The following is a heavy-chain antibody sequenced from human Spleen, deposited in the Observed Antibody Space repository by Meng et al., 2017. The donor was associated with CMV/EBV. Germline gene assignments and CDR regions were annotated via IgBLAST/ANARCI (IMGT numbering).Heavy chain of an antibody. D-gene: IGHD2-2*01. Sequence: YFWGWSLTPPGKGLGCIRELNHSVSSNYNPSIKARVTISVDTSKNQFSLKLSSVTAADMDVYYCARGLGHRYYCSSTSCPRGWFDPWGQGTLVTVSS. V-gene: IGHV4-34*01. CDR1: YF. CDR2: LNHSVSS. J-gene: IGHJ5*02. CDR3: ARGLGHRYYCSSTSCPRGWFDP.